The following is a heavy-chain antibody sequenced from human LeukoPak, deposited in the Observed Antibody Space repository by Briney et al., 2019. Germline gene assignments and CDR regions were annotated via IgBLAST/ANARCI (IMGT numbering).Heavy chain of an antibody. J-gene: IGHJ3*02. D-gene: IGHD3-22*01. V-gene: IGHV4-38-2*02. CDR3: ARSYYYDSSGYYLPHDAFGI. CDR1: GYSISSGYY. CDR2: IYHSGST. Sequence: PSETLSLTCTVSGYSISSGYYWGWLRQPPGKGLEWIGSIYHSGSTYYNPSLKSRVTISVDTSKNQFSLKLSSVTAADTAVYYCARSYYYDSSGYYLPHDAFGIWGQGTMVTVSS.